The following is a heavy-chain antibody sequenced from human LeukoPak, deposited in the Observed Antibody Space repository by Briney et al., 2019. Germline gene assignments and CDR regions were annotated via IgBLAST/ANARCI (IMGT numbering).Heavy chain of an antibody. CDR1: GFTFSSYA. Sequence: GGSLRLSCAASGFTFSSYAMSWVRQAPGKGLEWVSAISGSGGSTYYADSVKGRFTISRDNSKNTLYLQMNSLRAEDTAVYYCASDPARDYYDTSGYFRWVDYWGQGTLVTVSS. CDR3: ASDPARDYYDTSGYFRWVDY. D-gene: IGHD3-22*01. J-gene: IGHJ4*02. V-gene: IGHV3-23*01. CDR2: ISGSGGST.